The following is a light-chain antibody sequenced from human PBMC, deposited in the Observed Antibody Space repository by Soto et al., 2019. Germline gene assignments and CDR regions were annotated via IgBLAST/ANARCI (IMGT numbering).Light chain of an antibody. V-gene: IGKV3-20*01. CDR2: GTY. CDR1: QSVGSIY. J-gene: IGKJ5*01. CDR3: QQYGSSPTT. Sequence: ENVWTQSPGTLSLAPGGRGTLSCMASQSVGSIYLAWYKQKPGRAPRLLIYGTYKRARGVKDRFSGSGSGADFALTISRLEPEDFAVYYCQQYGSSPTTFGKGTRVEIK.